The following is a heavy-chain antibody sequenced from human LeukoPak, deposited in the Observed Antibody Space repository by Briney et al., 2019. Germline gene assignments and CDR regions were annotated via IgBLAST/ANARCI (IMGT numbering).Heavy chain of an antibody. J-gene: IGHJ4*02. CDR3: ASTPPNCSGGSCYFPIDY. V-gene: IGHV4-34*01. CDR2: INHSGST. Sequence: PSETLSLTCTVYGGSFSGYYWSWIRQPPGKGLEWIGEINHSGSTNYNPSLKSRVTMSVDTSKNQFSLKLSSVTAADTAVYYCASTPPNCSGGSCYFPIDYWGQGTLVTVSS. D-gene: IGHD2-15*01. CDR1: GGSFSGYY.